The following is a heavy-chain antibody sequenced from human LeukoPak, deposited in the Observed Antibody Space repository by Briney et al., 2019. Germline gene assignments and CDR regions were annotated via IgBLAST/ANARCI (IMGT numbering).Heavy chain of an antibody. V-gene: IGHV3-30*18. Sequence: GGSLRLSCAASGFTFSTYGMHWVRQSPGKGLEWVAVISYDGSYKEYADSVKGRFTISRDNSKNTLYLQMNSLRAEDTAVYYCAKMLNTGHAHAALDYWGQGTLVTVSS. CDR3: AKMLNTGHAHAALDY. J-gene: IGHJ4*02. D-gene: IGHD2-8*02. CDR1: GFTFSTYG. CDR2: ISYDGSYK.